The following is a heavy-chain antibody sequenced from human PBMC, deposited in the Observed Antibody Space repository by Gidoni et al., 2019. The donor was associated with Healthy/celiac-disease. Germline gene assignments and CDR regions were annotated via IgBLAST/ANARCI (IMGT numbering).Heavy chain of an antibody. CDR2: ISWNSGSI. V-gene: IGHV3-9*01. CDR3: AAGGDFPTRRGMDV. CDR1: GFTFDDYA. Sequence: EVQLVESGGGLVQPGRSLRLSCAASGFTFDDYAMHWVRQAPGKGLEWVSGISWNSGSIGYADSVKGRFTISRDNAKNSLYLQMNSLRAEDTALYYCAAGGDFPTRRGMDVWGQGTTVTVSS. J-gene: IGHJ6*02. D-gene: IGHD3-3*01.